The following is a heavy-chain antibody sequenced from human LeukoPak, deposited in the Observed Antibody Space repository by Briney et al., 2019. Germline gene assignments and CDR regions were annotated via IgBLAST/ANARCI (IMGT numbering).Heavy chain of an antibody. CDR2: IIPIFGTA. CDR1: GGTFSSYA. V-gene: IGHV1-69*13. J-gene: IGHJ4*02. D-gene: IGHD3-3*01. Sequence: ASVKVSCKASGGTFSSYAISWVRQAPGQGLEWMGGIIPIFGTANYAQKFQGRVTITADESTSTAYMELSSLRSEDTAVYYCASFLRFPGYFDYWGQGTLVTVSS. CDR3: ASFLRFPGYFDY.